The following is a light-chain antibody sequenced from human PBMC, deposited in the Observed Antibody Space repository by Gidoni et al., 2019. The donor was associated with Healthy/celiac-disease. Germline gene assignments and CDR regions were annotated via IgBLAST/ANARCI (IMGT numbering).Light chain of an antibody. Sequence: DIQMTQSPSTLSASVGDRVTITCRASQSISSLLAWYQQKPGKAPKLLIYKASSLESGVPSRFSGSGSGTEFTLTISSLQPDDFATYDCQQYNSYSQTFGQGTKVEIK. CDR1: QSISSL. CDR3: QQYNSYSQT. J-gene: IGKJ1*01. V-gene: IGKV1-5*03. CDR2: KAS.